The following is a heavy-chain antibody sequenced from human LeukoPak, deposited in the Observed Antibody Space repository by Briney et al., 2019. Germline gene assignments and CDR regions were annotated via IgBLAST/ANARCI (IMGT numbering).Heavy chain of an antibody. J-gene: IGHJ6*03. D-gene: IGHD6-19*01. CDR2: ISAYNGNT. CDR1: GYTFTSYG. Sequence: ASVKVSCKASGYTFTSYGISWVRQAPGQGLEWMGWISAYNGNTNYAQKLQGRVTMTTDTSTSTAYMELRSLRSVDTAVYYCARKYGSGWYSYYYMDVWGKGTTVTVSS. CDR3: ARKYGSGWYSYYYMDV. V-gene: IGHV1-18*01.